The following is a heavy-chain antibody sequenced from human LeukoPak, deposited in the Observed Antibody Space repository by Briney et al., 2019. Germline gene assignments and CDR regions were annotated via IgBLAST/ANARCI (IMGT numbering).Heavy chain of an antibody. CDR3: ARDWGSIKVIADY. Sequence: ASVKVSCKTSGYTFTNYGISWVRQAPGQGLEWMGWISSNSDNTNYAQKLQGRVTMTTDTSTSTAYMELRSLRSDDTALYFCARDWGSIKVIADYWGQGTLVTVSS. D-gene: IGHD7-27*01. V-gene: IGHV1-18*01. J-gene: IGHJ4*02. CDR1: GYTFTNYG. CDR2: ISSNSDNT.